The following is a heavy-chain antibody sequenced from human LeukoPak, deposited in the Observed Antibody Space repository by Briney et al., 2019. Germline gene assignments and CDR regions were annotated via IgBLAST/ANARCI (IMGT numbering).Heavy chain of an antibody. CDR2: IRYDGSNK. CDR1: GFTFSSYG. Sequence: GGSLRLSCAASGFTFSSYGMHWVRQAPGKGLEWVAFIRYDGSNKYYADSVKGRFTISRDNSKNTLYLQMNSLRAEDTAVYYCARDPRYSYGNDYWGQGTLVTVSS. J-gene: IGHJ4*02. V-gene: IGHV3-30*02. CDR3: ARDPRYSYGNDY. D-gene: IGHD5-18*01.